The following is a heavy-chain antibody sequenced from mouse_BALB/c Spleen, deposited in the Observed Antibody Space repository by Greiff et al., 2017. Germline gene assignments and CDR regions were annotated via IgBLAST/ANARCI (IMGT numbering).Heavy chain of an antibody. CDR1: GFTFSSFG. J-gene: IGHJ3*01. CDR2: ISSGSSTI. D-gene: IGHD3-1*01. V-gene: IGHV5-17*02. CDR3: ARSGQLGPPWFAY. Sequence: VQGVESGGGLVQPGGSRKLSCAASGFTFSSFGMHWVRQAPEKGLEWVAYISSGSSTIYYADTVKGRFTISRDNPKNTLFLQMTSLRSEDTAMYYCARSGQLGPPWFAYWGQGTLVTVSA.